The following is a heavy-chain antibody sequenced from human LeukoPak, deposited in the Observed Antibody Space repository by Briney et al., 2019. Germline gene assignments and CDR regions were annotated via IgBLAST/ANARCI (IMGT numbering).Heavy chain of an antibody. V-gene: IGHV4-31*03. CDR1: GAPITSGGYY. J-gene: IGHJ5*02. Sequence: PSETLSLTCTVSGAPITSGGYYWSWIRRHPQRGLEWIGYLYYTGSSFYNPSLKSRVTISVDTSENQFSLNLNSVTAADTAVYYCATKPGYCSGGSCYSQNGNWFDPWGQGTLVPSPQ. CDR3: ATKPGYCSGGSCYSQNGNWFDP. D-gene: IGHD2-15*01. CDR2: LYYTGSS.